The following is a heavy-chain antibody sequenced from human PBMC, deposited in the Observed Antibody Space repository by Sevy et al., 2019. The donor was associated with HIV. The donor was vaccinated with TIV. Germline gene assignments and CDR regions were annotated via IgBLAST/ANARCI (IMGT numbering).Heavy chain of an antibody. J-gene: IGHJ4*02. V-gene: IGHV3-7*01. CDR3: VRAIAAAGSF. Sequence: GGSLRLSCAASGFTFSSYWMSWVRQAPGKGLEWVANINQDGSVKYYVDSVKGRFTISRDNARNSLYLRMNSLRAEDTALYYCVRAIAAAGSFWGQGTLVTVSS. CDR2: INQDGSVK. D-gene: IGHD6-13*01. CDR1: GFTFSSYW.